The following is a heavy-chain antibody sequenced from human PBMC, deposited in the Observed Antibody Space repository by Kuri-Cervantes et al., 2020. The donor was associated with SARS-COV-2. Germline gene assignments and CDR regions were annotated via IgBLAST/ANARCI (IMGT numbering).Heavy chain of an antibody. J-gene: IGHJ6*03. Sequence: SVKVFCKASGGTFSSYAISWVRQAPGQGLEWMGWISAYNGNTNYAQKFQDRVTITADESTSTAYMELSSLRSEDTAVYYCARSPFIGDLGNAHYYYYMDVWGKGTTVTVSS. CDR1: GGTFSSYA. CDR2: ISAYNGNT. D-gene: IGHD4-17*01. V-gene: IGHV1-69*13. CDR3: ARSPFIGDLGNAHYYYYMDV.